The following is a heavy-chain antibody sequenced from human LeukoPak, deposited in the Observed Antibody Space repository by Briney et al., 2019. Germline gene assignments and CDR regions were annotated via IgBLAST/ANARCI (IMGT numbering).Heavy chain of an antibody. CDR3: ARGLNLYSSSSHFDY. V-gene: IGHV1-2*02. J-gene: IGHJ4*02. CDR2: INPNSGGT. CDR1: GYTFTGYY. D-gene: IGHD6-6*01. Sequence: ASVKVSCKASGYTFTGYYMHWVRQAPGQGLEGMGWINPNSGGTNYAQKFQGRVTMTRDTSISTAYMELSRLRSDDTAVYYCARGLNLYSSSSHFDYWGQGTLVTVSS.